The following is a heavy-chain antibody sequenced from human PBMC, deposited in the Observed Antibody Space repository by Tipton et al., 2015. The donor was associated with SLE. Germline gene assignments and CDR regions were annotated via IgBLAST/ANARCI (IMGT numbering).Heavy chain of an antibody. CDR2: INHSRST. J-gene: IGHJ4*02. CDR1: GASFSDYF. CDR3: ARAIGANYFHF. V-gene: IGHV4-34*01. D-gene: IGHD3-16*01. Sequence: LRLSCAVSGASFSDYFWTWIRQSPGKGLEWIGEINHSRSTYYNPSLKSRVTISIDTSKNQFSLKLTSVTAADTAVYYCARAIGANYFHFWGQGILVTVSS.